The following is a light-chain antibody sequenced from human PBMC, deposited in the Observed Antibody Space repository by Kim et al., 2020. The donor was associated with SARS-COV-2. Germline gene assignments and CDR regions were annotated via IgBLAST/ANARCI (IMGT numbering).Light chain of an antibody. V-gene: IGLV1-47*01. CDR1: SSNIGPNY. CDR3: AAWDDSLSGRV. Sequence: QSVLTQPPSASGTPGQRVTISCSGSSSNIGPNYVYWYQQLPGTAPKVLIYINNQRPSGVPDRFSGSKSGTSASLAISGLRSEDEADYYCAAWDDSLSGRVFGGGTKLTVL. J-gene: IGLJ3*02. CDR2: INN.